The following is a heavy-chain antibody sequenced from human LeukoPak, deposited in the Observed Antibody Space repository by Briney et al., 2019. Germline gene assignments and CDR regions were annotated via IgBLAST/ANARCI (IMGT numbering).Heavy chain of an antibody. J-gene: IGHJ4*02. CDR3: ARDQGYCSSTSCYQGGFDY. CDR2: VSYDGSNK. V-gene: IGHV3-30*01. Sequence: GGSLGLSCAASGFTFSSYAMHWVRHAPGKGLEWVAVVSYDGSNKYYADSVKGRFTISGDNSKNTLYLQMNSLRAEDTAVYYCARDQGYCSSTSCYQGGFDYWGQGTLVTVSS. CDR1: GFTFSSYA. D-gene: IGHD2-2*01.